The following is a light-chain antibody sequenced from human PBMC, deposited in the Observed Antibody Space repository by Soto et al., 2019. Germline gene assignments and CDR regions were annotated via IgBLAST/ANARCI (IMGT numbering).Light chain of an antibody. V-gene: IGLV2-23*01. CDR2: EGS. CDR1: SRDVGSYNL. J-gene: IGLJ1*01. CDR3: CSYAGSSLYV. Sequence: QSALTQPASVSGSPGQSITISCTGTSRDVGSYNLVSWYQQHPGKAPKLMIYEGSKRPSGVSNRFSGSKSGNTASLTISGLQAEDEADYYCCSYAGSSLYVFGTGTKLTVL.